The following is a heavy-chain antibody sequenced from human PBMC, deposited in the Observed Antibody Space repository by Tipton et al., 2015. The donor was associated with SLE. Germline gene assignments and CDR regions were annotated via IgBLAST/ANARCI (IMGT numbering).Heavy chain of an antibody. CDR3: AKEGFTTKGYYYYGMDV. V-gene: IGHV3-23*01. D-gene: IGHD3-3*01. CDR1: GFTVSSSYG. Sequence: SLRLSCAASGFTVSSSYGMSWVRQAPGKGLEWVSAISGSGGSTYYADSVKGRFTISRDNSKNTLYLQMNSLRAEDTAVYYCAKEGFTTKGYYYYGMDVWGQGTTVTVSS. CDR2: ISGSGGST. J-gene: IGHJ6*02.